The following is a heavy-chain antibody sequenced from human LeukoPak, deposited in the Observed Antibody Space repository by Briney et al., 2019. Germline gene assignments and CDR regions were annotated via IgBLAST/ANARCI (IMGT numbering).Heavy chain of an antibody. V-gene: IGHV4-4*07. D-gene: IGHD3-10*01. CDR3: ARMTITMVRGVIMYYFDY. Sequence: PSETLSLTCTVSGGSISSYYWSWVRQPAGKGLEWIGRIYTSGSTNYNPSLKSRVTMSVDTSKNQFSLKLSSVTAADTAVYYCARMTITMVRGVIMYYFDYWGQGTLVTVSS. CDR2: IYTSGST. CDR1: GGSISSYY. J-gene: IGHJ4*02.